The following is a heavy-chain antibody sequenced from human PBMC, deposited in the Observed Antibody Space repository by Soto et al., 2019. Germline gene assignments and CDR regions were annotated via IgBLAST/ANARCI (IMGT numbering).Heavy chain of an antibody. V-gene: IGHV1-69*13. J-gene: IGHJ4*02. CDR3: AADSSGYSGY. Sequence: ASVKVSCKASGGTFSSYAISWVRQAPGQGLEWMGGIIPIFGTANYAQKFQCRVTITADESTSTAYMELSSLRSEDTAVYYCAADSSGYSGYWGQGTLVTVSS. CDR1: GGTFSSYA. CDR2: IIPIFGTA. D-gene: IGHD3-22*01.